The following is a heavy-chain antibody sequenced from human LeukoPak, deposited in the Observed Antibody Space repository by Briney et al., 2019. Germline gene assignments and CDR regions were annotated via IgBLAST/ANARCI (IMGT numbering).Heavy chain of an antibody. CDR1: GYTFTGYY. D-gene: IGHD6-13*01. J-gene: IGHJ5*02. V-gene: IGHV1-2*04. CDR2: INPNSGGT. Sequence: ASVKVSCKASGYTFTGYYMHWVRQAPGQGLEWMGWINPNSGGTNYAQKFQGWVTMTRDTSISTAYMELSSLRSEDTAVYYCARGWPYSSSRRGNWFDPWGQGTLVTVSS. CDR3: ARGWPYSSSRRGNWFDP.